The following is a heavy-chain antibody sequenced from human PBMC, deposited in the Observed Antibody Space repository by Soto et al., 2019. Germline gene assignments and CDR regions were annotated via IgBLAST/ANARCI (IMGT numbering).Heavy chain of an antibody. V-gene: IGHV1-69*01. D-gene: IGHD5-12*01. J-gene: IGHJ4*02. Sequence: QVQLVQSGAEVKKPGSSVKVSCKASGGTFSSYAISWVRQAPGQGLEWMGGIIPIFGTANYAQKFQGRVTITADESRSTAYMELSSLRSEDTAVYYCAREGGGGVDIVATMALDYWGQGTLVTVSS. CDR1: GGTFSSYA. CDR3: AREGGGGVDIVATMALDY. CDR2: IIPIFGTA.